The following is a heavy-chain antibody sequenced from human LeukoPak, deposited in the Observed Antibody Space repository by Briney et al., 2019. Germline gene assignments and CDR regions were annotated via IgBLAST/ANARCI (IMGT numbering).Heavy chain of an antibody. CDR2: IWYDGSNK. V-gene: IGHV3-33*01. CDR3: ARLGSEWSYDY. J-gene: IGHJ4*02. D-gene: IGHD3-3*01. CDR1: GFTFGSYG. Sequence: GGSLRLSCAASGFTFGSYGMNWVRQAPGRGLEWVAVIWYDGSNKYYADSVKGRFTISRDNSKKTVSLQMNSLRAEDTAVYYCARLGSEWSYDYWGQGTLVTVSS.